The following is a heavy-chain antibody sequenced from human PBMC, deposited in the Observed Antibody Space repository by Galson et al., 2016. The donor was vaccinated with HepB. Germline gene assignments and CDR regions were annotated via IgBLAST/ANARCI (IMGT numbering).Heavy chain of an antibody. D-gene: IGHD6-19*01. Sequence: SLRLSCAASGFTFSSYGMHWVRQAPGKGLEWVAVIWYDGSNKYYADSVKGRFTISRDNSKNTLYLQMNSLRAEDTAVYYCATRSSGWYYFDYWGQGTLVTVSS. J-gene: IGHJ4*02. CDR3: ATRSSGWYYFDY. CDR2: IWYDGSNK. CDR1: GFTFSSYG. V-gene: IGHV3-33*01.